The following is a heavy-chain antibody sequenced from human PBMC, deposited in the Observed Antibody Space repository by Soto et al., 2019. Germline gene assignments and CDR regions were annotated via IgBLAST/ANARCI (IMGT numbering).Heavy chain of an antibody. CDR1: GFTFSAYW. V-gene: IGHV3-74*01. CDR3: ARGPRVSSTGTGAH. J-gene: IGHJ4*02. Sequence: GGSLRLSCSVSGFTFSAYWMHWVRQVPGKGLTWVSRISDDGSTATYADSVKGRFVISRDDAKNSLYLEMNTLRADDSGLYYCARGPRVSSTGTGAHWGRGTLVTVSS. CDR2: ISDDGSTA. D-gene: IGHD1-1*01.